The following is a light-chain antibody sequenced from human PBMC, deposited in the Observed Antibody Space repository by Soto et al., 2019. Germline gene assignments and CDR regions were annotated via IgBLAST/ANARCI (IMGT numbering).Light chain of an antibody. CDR2: GAS. J-gene: IGKJ5*01. CDR1: QSVSSN. V-gene: IGKV3-15*01. Sequence: EIVMTQSPASLSVSPGERATLSCRASQSVSSNLAWYQQKPGQAPRLLSSGASTRATGIPARFSGSGSGTEFSLTISSLQSEDFAVYYCQQYNYWPTFGQGTRLEIK. CDR3: QQYNYWPT.